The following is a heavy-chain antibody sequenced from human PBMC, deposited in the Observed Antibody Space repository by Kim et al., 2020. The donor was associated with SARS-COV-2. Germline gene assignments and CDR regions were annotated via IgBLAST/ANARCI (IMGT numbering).Heavy chain of an antibody. CDR3: ARVVVVAATGDY. CDR2: IYHSGSN. D-gene: IGHD2-15*01. CDR1: GGSISSSNR. J-gene: IGHJ4*02. V-gene: IGHV4-4*02. Sequence: SETLSLTCAVSGGSISSSNRWNWVRQPPGEGLEWIGGIYHSGSNNYNPSLKSRVTISVDKSKNQFYLKLSSVTAADTAVYYCARVVVVAATGDYWGQGILVTVSS.